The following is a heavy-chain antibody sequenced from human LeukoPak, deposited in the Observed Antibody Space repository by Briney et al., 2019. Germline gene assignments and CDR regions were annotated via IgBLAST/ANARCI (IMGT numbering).Heavy chain of an antibody. CDR1: GFTFDDYS. Sequence: GGSLRLSCAASGFTFDDYSMHWVRQAPGKGLEWVSLITWDGGRAYYEDSVKGRFTISRDNSKNSLYLQMISLRTEDTALYYCAKDGKNYFDYWGQGTLVTVSS. V-gene: IGHV3-43D*03. J-gene: IGHJ4*02. CDR2: ITWDGGRA. CDR3: AKDGKNYFDY.